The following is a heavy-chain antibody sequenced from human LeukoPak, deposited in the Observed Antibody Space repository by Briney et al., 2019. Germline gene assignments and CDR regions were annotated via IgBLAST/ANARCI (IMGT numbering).Heavy chain of an antibody. CDR1: GGSISSSSYY. Sequence: QPSETLSLTCSVSGGSISSSSYYWGWIRQPPGKGLEWVSAISGSGGSTYYADSVKGRFTISRDNSKNTLYLQMNSLRAEDTAVYYCAKPETPQGAFDIWGQGTMVTVSS. V-gene: IGHV3-23*01. CDR3: AKPETPQGAFDI. J-gene: IGHJ3*02. CDR2: ISGSGGST.